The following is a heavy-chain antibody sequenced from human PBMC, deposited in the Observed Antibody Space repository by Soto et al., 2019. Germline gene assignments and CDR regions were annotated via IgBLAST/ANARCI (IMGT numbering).Heavy chain of an antibody. D-gene: IGHD3-10*01. V-gene: IGHV3-74*01. Sequence: GGSLRLSCAASGFVFEMYWMHWVRQTPGKGPEWVSRISDDGARTDYADSLKGRFTISRDNAKNSLYLQMNSLRAEDTAVYYCTIGPRPSSVGTGPLRGLGALVTVSS. J-gene: IGHJ4*02. CDR3: TIGPRPSSVGTGPL. CDR2: ISDDGART. CDR1: GFVFEMYW.